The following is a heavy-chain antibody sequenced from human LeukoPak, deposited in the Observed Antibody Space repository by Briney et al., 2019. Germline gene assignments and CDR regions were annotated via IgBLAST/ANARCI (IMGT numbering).Heavy chain of an antibody. CDR1: GFTVNSNY. D-gene: IGHD5-18*01. CDR2: IYSGGST. V-gene: IGHV3-66*02. Sequence: PGGSLRLSCAASGFTVNSNYMTWVRQAPGKGLERVSVIYSGGSTYYADSVKDRFTISRDNSKNTLYLQMNSLRAEDTAVYYCASGPREIQPEDYWGQGTLVTVSS. CDR3: ASGPREIQPEDY. J-gene: IGHJ4*02.